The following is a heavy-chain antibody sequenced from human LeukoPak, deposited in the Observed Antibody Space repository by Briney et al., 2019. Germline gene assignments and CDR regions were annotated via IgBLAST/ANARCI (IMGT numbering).Heavy chain of an antibody. CDR2: INAGNGNT. CDR1: GYTFTSYA. D-gene: IGHD2-2*01. V-gene: IGHV1-3*01. J-gene: IGHJ5*02. CDR3: ARDRGSIVVVPAAMPSGPLRP. Sequence: ASVKVSCKASGYTFTSYAMHWVRQAPGQRLEWMGWINAGNGNTKYSQKFQGRVTITRDTSASTAYMELSCLRSEDTAVYYCARDRGSIVVVPAAMPSGPLRPWGQGTLVTVSS.